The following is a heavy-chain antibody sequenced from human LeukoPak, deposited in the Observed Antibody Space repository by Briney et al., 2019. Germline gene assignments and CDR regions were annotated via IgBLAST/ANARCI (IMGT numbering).Heavy chain of an antibody. Sequence: SETLSLTCAVYGGSFSGYYWGWIRQPPGKGLEWIGEINHSGSTNYNPSLKSRVTISVDTSKNQFSLKLSSVTAADTAVYYCARGRAARPGWFDPWGQGTLVTVSS. CDR1: GGSFSGYY. D-gene: IGHD6-6*01. CDR3: ARGRAARPGWFDP. V-gene: IGHV4-34*01. CDR2: INHSGST. J-gene: IGHJ5*02.